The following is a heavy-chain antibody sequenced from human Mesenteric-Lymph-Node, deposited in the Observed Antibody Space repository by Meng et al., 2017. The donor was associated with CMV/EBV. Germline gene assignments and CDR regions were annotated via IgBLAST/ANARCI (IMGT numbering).Heavy chain of an antibody. J-gene: IGHJ4*02. V-gene: IGHV3-23*01. D-gene: IGHD3-22*01. CDR3: ARAGGSGYYYDHFDS. CDR1: GFTFGSYA. Sequence: GGSLRLSCAASGFTFGSYAMSWVRQAPGKGLAWVSAISGSGGNTYYADSVKGRFTISRDNSKNTLYLQMNSLRAEDTAVYYCARAGGSGYYYDHFDSWGQGPLVPFSS. CDR2: ISGSGGNT.